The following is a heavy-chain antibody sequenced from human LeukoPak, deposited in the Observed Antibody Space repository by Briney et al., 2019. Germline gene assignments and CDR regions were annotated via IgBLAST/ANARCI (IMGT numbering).Heavy chain of an antibody. CDR3: ARDRRSQYSSSWYLGWFDP. CDR1: GGSFSGYY. Sequence: SETLSLTCAVYGGSFSGYYWSWIRQPPGKGLEWIGYIYYSGSTNYNPSLKSRVTISVDTSKNQFSLKLSSVTAADTAVYYCARDRRSQYSSSWYLGWFDPWGQGTLVTVSS. CDR2: IYYSGST. D-gene: IGHD6-13*01. J-gene: IGHJ5*02. V-gene: IGHV4-59*01.